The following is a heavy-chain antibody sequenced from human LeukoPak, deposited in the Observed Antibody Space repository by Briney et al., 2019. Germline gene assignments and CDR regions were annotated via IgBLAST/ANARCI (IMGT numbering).Heavy chain of an antibody. CDR3: ARDGEGDEGWDY. Sequence: SETLSLTCALSGVSINVSITRRYWGWIRQSPGKGLQWIRRISYSGTNYNPSLKSRVTMSLDTSKNQFSLKLNSVTAADTALSVCARDGEGDEGWDYCSQGTLVTVSS. CDR2: ISYSGT. D-gene: IGHD2-15*01. V-gene: IGHV4-59*11. CDR1: GVSINVSITRRY. J-gene: IGHJ4*02.